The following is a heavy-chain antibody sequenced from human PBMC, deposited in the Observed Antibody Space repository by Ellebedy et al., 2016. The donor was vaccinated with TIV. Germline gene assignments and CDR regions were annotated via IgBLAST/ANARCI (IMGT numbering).Heavy chain of an antibody. Sequence: MPSETLSLTCSVSGGSIGRYFWTWIRQSTEKGLEWIGYVFSSGYTNYNPSLESRVTISIDTSKGQFSLRLTSVTAADTAVYYCARGYDNTGFYDCPYDHWGQGTPVTVSS. J-gene: IGHJ4*02. CDR1: GGSIGRYF. CDR3: ARGYDNTGFYDCPYDH. CDR2: VFSSGYT. D-gene: IGHD2-21*02. V-gene: IGHV4-59*01.